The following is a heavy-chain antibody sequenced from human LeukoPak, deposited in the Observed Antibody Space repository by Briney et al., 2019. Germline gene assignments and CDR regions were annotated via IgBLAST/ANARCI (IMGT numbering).Heavy chain of an antibody. CDR2: INKDGSNT. Sequence: SGGSLRLSCAASGFTFTSYWMHWVRQAPGKGLVWVSLINKDGSNTSYADSVKGRFTISRDNAKNTLYLQMNSLRAEDTAVYYCASRYYDRSGYGYWGQGTLVTVS. V-gene: IGHV3-74*01. D-gene: IGHD3-22*01. CDR1: GFTFTSYW. J-gene: IGHJ4*02. CDR3: ASRYYDRSGYGY.